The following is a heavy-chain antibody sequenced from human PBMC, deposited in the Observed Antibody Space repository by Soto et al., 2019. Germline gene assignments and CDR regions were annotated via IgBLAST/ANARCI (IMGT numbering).Heavy chain of an antibody. V-gene: IGHV1-18*01. J-gene: IGHJ4*02. CDR1: GYTFTSHG. D-gene: IGHD2-15*01. CDR2: ISGYNGHT. CDR3: VRDPADCSSSSCSEDY. Sequence: AASVKVSCKTSGYTFTSHGVSWVRQAPGPGLEWMGWISGYNGHTKYAQTFQGRVTLTTDTSTSTSYMELRSLRFDDTAVFYCVRDPADCSSSSCSEDYWGQGTLVTVSS.